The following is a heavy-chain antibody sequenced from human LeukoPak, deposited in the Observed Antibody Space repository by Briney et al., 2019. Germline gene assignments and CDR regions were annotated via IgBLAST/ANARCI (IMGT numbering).Heavy chain of an antibody. J-gene: IGHJ4*02. D-gene: IGHD4-17*01. Sequence: GGSLRLSCAASGFTFSNYWMHWVRQAPGKGLVWVSRIKSDGSATTYADSVKGRFTISRDNAKNMVYLQMSSLGAEDTAVYYCARDPSYGDADIDCWGQGTLVTVSS. CDR3: ARDPSYGDADIDC. CDR1: GFTFSNYW. V-gene: IGHV3-74*01. CDR2: IKSDGSAT.